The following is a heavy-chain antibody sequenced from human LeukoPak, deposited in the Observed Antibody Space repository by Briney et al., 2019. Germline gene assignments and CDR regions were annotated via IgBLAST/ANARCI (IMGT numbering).Heavy chain of an antibody. Sequence: GRSLRLSCAASGFTFSTYAIHWVRQAPGKGLEWVAVISYDGSSKFYADSVKGRFTISRDNSKNSVNLQMNSLRAEDTAVHYCASPYSGTYSYFDYWGQGTLVTVSS. V-gene: IGHV3-30-3*01. CDR3: ASPYSGTYSYFDY. D-gene: IGHD1-26*01. J-gene: IGHJ4*02. CDR1: GFTFSTYA. CDR2: ISYDGSSK.